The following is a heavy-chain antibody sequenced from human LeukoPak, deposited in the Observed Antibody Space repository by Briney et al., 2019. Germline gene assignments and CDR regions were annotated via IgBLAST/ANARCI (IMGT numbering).Heavy chain of an antibody. CDR2: IHPDGSIT. Sequence: PGGSLRLSCVGSGFTITNYWMHWVRQAPGTGLVWVSRIHPDGSITTYADSVKGRFTISRDNAKNTLYLQMNSLRAEDTAVYYCAPQQTYSPYNWFDPWGQGTLVTVSS. CDR3: APQQTYSPYNWFDP. CDR1: GFTITNYW. D-gene: IGHD5-12*01. V-gene: IGHV3-74*03. J-gene: IGHJ5*02.